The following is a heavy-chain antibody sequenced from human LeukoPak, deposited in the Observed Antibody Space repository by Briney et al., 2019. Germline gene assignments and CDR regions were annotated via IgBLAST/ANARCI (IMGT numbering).Heavy chain of an antibody. V-gene: IGHV3-21*01. CDR1: GFTFSSYA. CDR2: ISSSSSYI. J-gene: IGHJ5*02. Sequence: PGASLRLSCAASGFTFSSYAMSWVRQAPGKGLEWVSTISSSSSYIYYADSVRGRFTISRDNAKNSLYLQMNSLRAEDTAVYYCARDLSAATGTGGFDPWGQGTLVTVSS. CDR3: ARDLSAATGTGGFDP. D-gene: IGHD6-13*01.